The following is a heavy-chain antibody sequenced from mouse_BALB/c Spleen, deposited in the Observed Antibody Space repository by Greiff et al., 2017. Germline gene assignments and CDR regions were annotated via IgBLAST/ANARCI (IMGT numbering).Heavy chain of an antibody. D-gene: IGHD2-5*01. CDR3: GRRSKAY. CDR1: GYTFSSYW. CDR2: ILPGSGST. V-gene: IGHV1-9*01. J-gene: IGHJ3*01. Sequence: FQLQQSGAVLLMPGASVKISCKATGYTFSSYWIEWVKQRPGHGLEWIGEILPGSGSTNYNEKFKGKATFTADTSSNTAYMQLSSLTSEDSAVYYCGRRSKAYGGEGTVVTVSA.